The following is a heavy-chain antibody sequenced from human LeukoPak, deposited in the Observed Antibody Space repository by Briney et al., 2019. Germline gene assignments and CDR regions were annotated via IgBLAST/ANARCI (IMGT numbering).Heavy chain of an antibody. J-gene: IGHJ4*02. Sequence: GGSLRLSCAASGFTFSSYWMSWVRQAPGKGLEWVGRIKSKTNGGTIDYAAPVKGRFTISRDDSKNTLYLQMNSLKTEDTALYYCTTYRDESWFGEFPPPFDYWGQGTLVTVSS. CDR2: IKSKTNGGTI. CDR1: GFTFSSYW. D-gene: IGHD3-10*01. V-gene: IGHV3-15*01. CDR3: TTYRDESWFGEFPPPFDY.